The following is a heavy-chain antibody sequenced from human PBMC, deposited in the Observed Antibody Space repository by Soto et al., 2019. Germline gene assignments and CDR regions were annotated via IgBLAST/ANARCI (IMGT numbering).Heavy chain of an antibody. CDR1: GGTFSSYA. V-gene: IGHV1-46*01. CDR2: INPSGGST. CDR3: ARDIRGGVYDY. J-gene: IGHJ4*02. Sequence: ASVKVSCKASGGTFSSYAISWVRQAPGQGLEWMGIINPSGGSTSYAQKFQGRVTMTRDTSTSTVYMELSSLRSEDTAVYYCARDIRGGVYDYWGQGTLVTVSS. D-gene: IGHD3-16*01.